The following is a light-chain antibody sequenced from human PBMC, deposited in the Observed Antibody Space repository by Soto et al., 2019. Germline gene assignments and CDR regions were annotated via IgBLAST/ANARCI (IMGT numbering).Light chain of an antibody. CDR3: LQTYNTPPWT. CDR1: QSVSTY. J-gene: IGKJ1*01. CDR2: AAS. V-gene: IGKV1-39*01. Sequence: DIQMTQFPSSLSASVGDRVIITCRASQSVSTYLNWYQQKPGEAPKLLISAASSLQTGVPSRFTGRGSGTEFTLTIYNLQPEDFATSYCLQTYNTPPWTFGQGTKVEFK.